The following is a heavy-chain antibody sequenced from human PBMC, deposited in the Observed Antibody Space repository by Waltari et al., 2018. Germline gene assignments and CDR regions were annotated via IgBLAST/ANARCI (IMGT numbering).Heavy chain of an antibody. Sequence: QVQLQESGPGLVKPSETLSLTCTVSGGSISSYYWSWIRQPPGKGLEWIGYIYYSGSTHYNPALKSRVTISVDTSKNRFSLKLSSVTAADTAVYYCARHRVAVAGTPSTWFDPWGQGTLVTVSS. CDR3: ARHRVAVAGTPSTWFDP. V-gene: IGHV4-59*08. D-gene: IGHD6-19*01. CDR1: GGSISSYY. J-gene: IGHJ5*02. CDR2: IYYSGST.